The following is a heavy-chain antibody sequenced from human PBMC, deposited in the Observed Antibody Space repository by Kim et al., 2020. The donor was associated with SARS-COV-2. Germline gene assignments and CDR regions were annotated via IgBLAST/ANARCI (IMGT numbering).Heavy chain of an antibody. CDR3: ARELGSTGGDACVA. CDR1: GFTFSNYE. D-gene: IGHD7-27*01. CDR2: TTTTGGVI. J-gene: IGHJ3*01. V-gene: IGHV3-48*03. Sequence: GGSLRLSCVVSGFTFSNYEMNWYRQAPGKGLEWLSYTTTTGGVIFYADSVKGRFTTFRDNARNSLYLQMNSLRAEDTALYYCARELGSTGGDACVAGGQGTMVTVSS.